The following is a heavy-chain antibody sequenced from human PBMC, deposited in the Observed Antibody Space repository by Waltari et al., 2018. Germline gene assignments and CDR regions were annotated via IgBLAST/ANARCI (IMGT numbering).Heavy chain of an antibody. V-gene: IGHV3-21*01. J-gene: IGHJ4*02. CDR1: GFTFSSYS. CDR3: ARTWLLLDCADY. Sequence: EVQLVESGGGLVKPGGSLRLSCAASGFTFSSYSMNWVRQAPGKGLEWVSSISSSSSYIYYADSVKGRFTISRDNDKKSLYLQMNSLRAEDTAVYYCARTWLLLDCADYWGQGTLVTVSS. CDR2: ISSSSSYI. D-gene: IGHD3-22*01.